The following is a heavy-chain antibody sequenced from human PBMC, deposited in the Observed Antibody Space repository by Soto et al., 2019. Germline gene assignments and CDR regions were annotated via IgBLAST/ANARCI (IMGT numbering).Heavy chain of an antibody. V-gene: IGHV4-38-2*02. CDR3: ARVHVMLGAGSTCDY. CDR1: GSSISSGSY. CDR2: IYHGGTT. D-gene: IGHD3-16*01. Sequence: PSKALSLTCNFYGSSISSGSYCAWIRQPPGTGPEWIASIYHGGTTFYNPSLKSRITISVDTSNNQFSLKLTSVTAADTDVYYCARVHVMLGAGSTCDYCGHGTLVT. J-gene: IGHJ4*01.